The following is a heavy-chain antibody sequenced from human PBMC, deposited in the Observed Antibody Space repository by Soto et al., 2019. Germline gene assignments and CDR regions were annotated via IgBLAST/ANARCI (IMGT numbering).Heavy chain of an antibody. Sequence: LGESLKISCKGSGYSFTSYWISWVRQMPGKGLEWMGRIDPSDSYTNYSPSFQGHVTISADKSISTAYLQWSSLKASDTAMYYCARHHDDSLYYGMDVWGQGTTVTVSS. J-gene: IGHJ6*02. V-gene: IGHV5-10-1*01. CDR3: ARHHDDSLYYGMDV. CDR1: GYSFTSYW. D-gene: IGHD1-1*01. CDR2: IDPSDSYT.